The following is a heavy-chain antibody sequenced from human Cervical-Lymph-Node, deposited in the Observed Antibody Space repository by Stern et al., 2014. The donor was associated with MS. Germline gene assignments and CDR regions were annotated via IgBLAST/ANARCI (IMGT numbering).Heavy chain of an antibody. D-gene: IGHD6-19*01. CDR2: INPSGGST. CDR1: GYTLISYY. CDR3: ARRVGKQWDYWYFDL. Sequence: QVQLVQSGAELKKPGASVKVSCKASGYTLISYYMHWVRQAPGQGPQWMGVINPSGGSTNYAQKFQGRVTITADESTSTAYMELSSLRSEDTAVYYCARRVGKQWDYWYFDLWGRGTLVTVSS. J-gene: IGHJ2*01. V-gene: IGHV1-46*01.